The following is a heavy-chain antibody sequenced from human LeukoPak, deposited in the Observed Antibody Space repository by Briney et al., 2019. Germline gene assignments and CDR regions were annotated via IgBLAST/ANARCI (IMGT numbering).Heavy chain of an antibody. CDR2: INPSGGST. D-gene: IGHD3/OR15-3a*01. V-gene: IGHV1-46*01. J-gene: IGHJ4*02. CDR1: GYTFTSYY. CDR3: ARGTMGTGYGDY. Sequence: ASVKVSCKASGYTFTSYYMHWVRRAPGQGLEWMGIINPSGGSTSYAQKFQGRVTMTRDMSTSTVYMELSSLRSEDTAVYYCARGTMGTGYGDYWGQGTLVTVSS.